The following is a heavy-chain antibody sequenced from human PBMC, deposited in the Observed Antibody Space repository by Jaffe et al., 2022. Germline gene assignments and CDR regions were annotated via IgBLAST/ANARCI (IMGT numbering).Heavy chain of an antibody. V-gene: IGHV3-13*01. CDR2: IGTAGDT. CDR3: ARGRESSVLRFLEWSAPFDP. D-gene: IGHD3-3*01. CDR1: GFTFSSYD. Sequence: EVQLVESGGGLVQPGGSLRLSCAASGFTFSSYDMHWVRQATGKGLEWVSAIGTAGDTYYPGSVKGRFTISRENAKNSLYLQMNSLRAGDTAVYYCARGRESSVLRFLEWSAPFDPWGQGTLVTVSS. J-gene: IGHJ5*02.